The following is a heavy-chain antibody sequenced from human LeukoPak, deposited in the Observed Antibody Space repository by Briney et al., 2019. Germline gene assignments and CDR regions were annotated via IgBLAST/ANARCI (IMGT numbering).Heavy chain of an antibody. CDR1: GYTFTGYY. Sequence: GASVKVSCKASGYTFTGYYMHWVRQAPGQGLEWMGWINPNSGGTNYAQKFQGRVTMTRDTSISTAYMELSRLRSDDTAVYYCATYNYDILTGPRNWYFDYWGQGTLVTVSS. CDR2: INPNSGGT. J-gene: IGHJ4*02. CDR3: ATYNYDILTGPRNWYFDY. V-gene: IGHV1-2*02. D-gene: IGHD3-9*01.